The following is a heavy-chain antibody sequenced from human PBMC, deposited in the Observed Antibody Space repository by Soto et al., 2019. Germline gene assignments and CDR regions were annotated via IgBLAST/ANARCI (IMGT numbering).Heavy chain of an antibody. J-gene: IGHJ6*02. CDR3: DREIFPYGMDV. CDR1: GGSINSGGYS. V-gene: IGHV4-30-2*01. D-gene: IGHD3-3*01. Sequence: SETLSLTCGVSGGSINSGGYSWSWIRQPPGRGLEWIGNIYPSGSANYSPSLKTRVTISVDRSMNQFSLNLGSVTAADTAVYYCDREIFPYGMDVWGPGTTVTVSS. CDR2: IYPSGSA.